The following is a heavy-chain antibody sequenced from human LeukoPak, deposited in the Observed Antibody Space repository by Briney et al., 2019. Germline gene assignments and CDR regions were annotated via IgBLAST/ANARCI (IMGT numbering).Heavy chain of an antibody. CDR3: ARLVLRVEMATTYYFDY. CDR2: INPSGGST. D-gene: IGHD5-24*01. CDR1: GYTFTSYY. J-gene: IGHJ4*02. V-gene: IGHV1-46*01. Sequence: VASVKVSCKASGYTFTSYYMHWVRQAPGQGLEWMGIINPSGGSTSYAQKFQGRVTMTRDTSTSTVYMELSSLRSEDTAVYYCARLVLRVEMATTYYFDYWGQGTLVTVSS.